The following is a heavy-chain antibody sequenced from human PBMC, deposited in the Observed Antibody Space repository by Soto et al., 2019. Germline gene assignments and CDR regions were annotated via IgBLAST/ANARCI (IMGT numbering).Heavy chain of an antibody. CDR2: IIPIFGTA. V-gene: IGHV1-69*01. CDR1: GGTFSSYA. D-gene: IGHD3-22*01. CDR3: ASSYYYDSSGSFIVGGDDAFDT. J-gene: IGHJ3*02. Sequence: QVQLVQSGAEVKKPGSSVKVSCKASGGTFSSYAISWVRQAPGQGLEWMGGIIPIFGTANYAQKFQCRVTITADESTSTAYMELSSLRSEDTAVYYCASSYYYDSSGSFIVGGDDAFDTWGQGKMVTVSS.